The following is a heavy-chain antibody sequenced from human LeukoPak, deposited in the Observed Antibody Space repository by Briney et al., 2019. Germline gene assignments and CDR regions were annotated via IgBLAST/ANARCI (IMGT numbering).Heavy chain of an antibody. CDR3: ARVLSSSRIDY. Sequence: GGSLRLSCAASGFTFSSYGMQWVRQAPGKGLEWVAVISYDGSNKYYADSVKGRFTISRDNSKNTLYLQMNSLRAEDTAVYYCARVLSSSRIDYWGQGTLVTVSS. D-gene: IGHD6-6*01. V-gene: IGHV3-30*03. J-gene: IGHJ4*02. CDR1: GFTFSSYG. CDR2: ISYDGSNK.